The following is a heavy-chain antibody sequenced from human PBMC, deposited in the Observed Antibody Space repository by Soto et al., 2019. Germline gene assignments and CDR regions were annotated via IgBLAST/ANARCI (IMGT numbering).Heavy chain of an antibody. Sequence: EVQLVESGGDLVLPGGSLRLSCAASGFTFNSFYMHWVRQVPGKGPVWVARISGDGRTTEYGDFVKGRFTIFRDNANSTVFLHMNSLRAKDTAVYFSARDQNSYGYALFDNWGQGALVTVSS. CDR1: GFTFNSFY. CDR3: ARDQNSYGYALFDN. D-gene: IGHD5-18*01. J-gene: IGHJ5*02. CDR2: ISGDGRTT. V-gene: IGHV3-74*01.